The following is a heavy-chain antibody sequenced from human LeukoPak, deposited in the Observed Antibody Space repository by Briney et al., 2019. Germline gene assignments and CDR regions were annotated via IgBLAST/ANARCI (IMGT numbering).Heavy chain of an antibody. CDR3: AREIAAAGGVVDY. Sequence: PGGSLRLSCAASGFTFSSYGMHWVRQAPGKGLEWVANIKQDGSEKYYVDSVKGRFTIPRDNAKNSLYLQMNSLRAEDTAVYYCAREIAAAGGVVDYWGQGTLVTVSS. V-gene: IGHV3-7*01. CDR1: GFTFSSYG. CDR2: IKQDGSEK. D-gene: IGHD6-13*01. J-gene: IGHJ4*02.